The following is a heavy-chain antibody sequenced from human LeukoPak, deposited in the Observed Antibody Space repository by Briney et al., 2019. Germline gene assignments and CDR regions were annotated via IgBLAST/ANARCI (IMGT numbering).Heavy chain of an antibody. Sequence: KPSETLPLTCAVSGYSISSGYYWGWIRQPPGKGLEWIGSIFHSGNTFYNPSLKSRVTISVDTSKNQFSLKLNSVTAADTAIYYCARHQEGIVVVPTAREPFDYWGQGTLVTVSS. V-gene: IGHV4-38-2*01. CDR1: GYSISSGYY. D-gene: IGHD2-2*01. J-gene: IGHJ4*02. CDR3: ARHQEGIVVVPTAREPFDY. CDR2: IFHSGNT.